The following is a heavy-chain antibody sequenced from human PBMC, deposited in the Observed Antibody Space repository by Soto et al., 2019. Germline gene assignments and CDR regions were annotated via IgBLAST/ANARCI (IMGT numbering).Heavy chain of an antibody. CDR2: INSDGSST. CDR3: ARDTYYDFWSGLALHYYYYGMDV. J-gene: IGHJ6*02. D-gene: IGHD3-3*01. CDR1: EFIFNSYW. V-gene: IGHV3-74*01. Sequence: GGSLRLSCAASEFIFNSYWMHWVRQAPGKGLGCVSRINSDGSSTSYADSVKGRFTISRDNAKNTLYLQMNSLRAEDTAVYYCARDTYYDFWSGLALHYYYYGMDVWGQGTTVTVSS.